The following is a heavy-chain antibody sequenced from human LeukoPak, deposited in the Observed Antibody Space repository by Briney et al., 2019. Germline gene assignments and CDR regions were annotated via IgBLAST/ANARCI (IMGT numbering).Heavy chain of an antibody. CDR1: GFTFDDYA. CDR3: AKDTSESIAAAGTIDY. CDR2: ISWDGGST. J-gene: IGHJ4*02. Sequence: GGSLRLSCAASGFTFDDYAMHWVRQAPGKGLEWVSLISWDGGSTYYADSVRGRFTISRDNSKNSLYLQMNSLRAEDTALYYCAKDTSESIAAAGTIDYWGQGTLVTVSS. V-gene: IGHV3-43D*03. D-gene: IGHD6-13*01.